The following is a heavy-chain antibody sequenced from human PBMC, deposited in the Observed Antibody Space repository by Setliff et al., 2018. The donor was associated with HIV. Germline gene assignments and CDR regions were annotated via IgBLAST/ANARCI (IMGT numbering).Heavy chain of an antibody. CDR1: GYSISRGYY. CDR2: IYNSGTN. V-gene: IGHV4-38-2*01. Sequence: PSETLSLTCAVSGYSISRGYYWGWIRQTPGKGLAWIGNIYNSGTNYYNPSLKSRVTISIDTSKNQFSLRLSSVTAADTAVYYCARLDYSNYYSYYIDVWGEGTMVTVSS. J-gene: IGHJ6*03. CDR3: ARLDYSNYYSYYIDV. D-gene: IGHD4-4*01.